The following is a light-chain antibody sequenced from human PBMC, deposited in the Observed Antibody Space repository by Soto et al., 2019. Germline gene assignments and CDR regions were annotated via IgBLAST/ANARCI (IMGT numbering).Light chain of an antibody. V-gene: IGLV2-14*01. J-gene: IGLJ1*01. Sequence: QSALTQPASGSGSPGQWITICCTGTSSDIGGYKYVSWYQQHPGKAPKLMIYEVSNRPSGVSNRFSGSKSGNTASLTISGLQAEDEGDYYCTSYTSSSTDYVFGTGTKLTVL. CDR3: TSYTSSSTDYV. CDR1: SSDIGGYKY. CDR2: EVS.